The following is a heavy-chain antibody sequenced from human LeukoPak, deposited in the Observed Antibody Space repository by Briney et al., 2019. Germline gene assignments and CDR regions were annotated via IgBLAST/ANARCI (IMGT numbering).Heavy chain of an antibody. CDR3: ARDPVDTALDGDFDY. CDR1: GFTFSDYY. CDR2: ISSSGSTI. D-gene: IGHD5-18*01. V-gene: IGHV3-11*01. Sequence: GGSLRLSCAASGFTFSDYYMSWIRQAPGKGLEWVSYISSSGSTIYYADSVKGRFTISRDNAKNSLYLQRNSLRAEDTAVYYCARDPVDTALDGDFDYWGQGTLVTVSS. J-gene: IGHJ4*02.